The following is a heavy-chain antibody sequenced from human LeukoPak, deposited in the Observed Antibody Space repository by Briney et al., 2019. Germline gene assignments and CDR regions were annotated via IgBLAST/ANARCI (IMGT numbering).Heavy chain of an antibody. D-gene: IGHD4-17*01. V-gene: IGHV1-8*01. Sequence: XXAPGQXLXWMGWMNPNSGNTGYAQKFQGRVTMTTNTSISTAYMELSSLRSEDTAVYYCARHGDYADPYWGQGTLVTVSS. CDR3: ARHGDYADPY. CDR2: MNPNSGNT. J-gene: IGHJ4*02.